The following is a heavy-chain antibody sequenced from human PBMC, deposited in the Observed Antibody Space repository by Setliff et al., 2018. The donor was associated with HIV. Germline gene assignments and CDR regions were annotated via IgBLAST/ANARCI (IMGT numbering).Heavy chain of an antibody. CDR1: GFTVSTNY. J-gene: IGHJ4*02. V-gene: IGHV3-53*05. CDR2: IYTGGST. Sequence: GGSLRLSCAASGFTVSTNYMSWVRQAPGKGLEWVSIIYTGGSTYYADSVKGRFTMSRDNFKNTLFLQMNSLRAEDTAVYYCARHSPSDYWGQGTLVTVSS. CDR3: ARHSPSDY.